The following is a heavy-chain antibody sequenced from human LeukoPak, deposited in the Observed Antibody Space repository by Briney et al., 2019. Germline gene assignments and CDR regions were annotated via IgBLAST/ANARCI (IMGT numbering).Heavy chain of an antibody. Sequence: GGSLRLSCAASGFSFSTYWMHWVRQAPGEGPVWVSRINGDGSRTNSADSVKGRFTISRDNAKNSLYLQMNSLRAEDTAVYYCARDHPFYGMDVWGQGTTVTVSS. J-gene: IGHJ6*02. CDR2: INGDGSRT. CDR1: GFSFSTYW. CDR3: ARDHPFYGMDV. V-gene: IGHV3-74*01.